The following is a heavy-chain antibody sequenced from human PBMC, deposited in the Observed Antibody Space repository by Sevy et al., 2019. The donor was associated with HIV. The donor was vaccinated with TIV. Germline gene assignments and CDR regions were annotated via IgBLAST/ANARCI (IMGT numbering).Heavy chain of an antibody. CDR3: ARENYDFWSGYWEYYFDY. J-gene: IGHJ4*02. CDR1: GYTFTSYG. V-gene: IGHV1-18*04. Sequence: ASVKVSCKASGYTFTSYGISWVRQAPGQGLEWMGWISAYNGNTNYAQKLQGRVTMTTDTSTRTAYMELRSLRSDDTAVYYCARENYDFWSGYWEYYFDYWGQGTLVTVSS. D-gene: IGHD3-3*01. CDR2: ISAYNGNT.